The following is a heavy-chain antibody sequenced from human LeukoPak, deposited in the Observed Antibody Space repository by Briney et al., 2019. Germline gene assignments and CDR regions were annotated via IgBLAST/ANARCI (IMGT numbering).Heavy chain of an antibody. J-gene: IGHJ4*02. Sequence: GGSLRLSCAAPGFSFSSYAMHCGRQAPGKGLEWVAFMTNDGSDKYYADSVKGRFTISRDNSKNTLYLQMNSLRAEDTAVYYCAKDGSYCFDSWGQGTLVTVSS. CDR2: MTNDGSDK. D-gene: IGHD1-26*01. CDR3: AKDGSYCFDS. V-gene: IGHV3-30*02. CDR1: GFSFSSYA.